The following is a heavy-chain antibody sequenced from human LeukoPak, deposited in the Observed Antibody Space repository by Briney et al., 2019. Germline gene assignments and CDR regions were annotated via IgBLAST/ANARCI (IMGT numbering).Heavy chain of an antibody. CDR1: GGSISSGDYY. CDR2: VYGSGST. J-gene: IGHJ4*02. Sequence: SQTLSLTCTVSGGSISSGDYYWSWIRQPPGKGLEWIGYVYGSGSTYLNPSLESRVSLSLDTSQNLFSLRLTSVTAADSAVYYCARLHGDYASGTPPFDKWGQGTLVTVSS. CDR3: ARLHGDYASGTPPFDK. V-gene: IGHV4-30-4*01. D-gene: IGHD3-10*01.